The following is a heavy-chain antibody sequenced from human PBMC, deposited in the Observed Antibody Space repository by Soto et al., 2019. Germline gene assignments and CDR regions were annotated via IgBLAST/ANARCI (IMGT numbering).Heavy chain of an antibody. CDR3: ARVLGGEWTDYYYYYYGMDV. CDR1: VFTFSSYE. J-gene: IGHJ6*02. V-gene: IGHV3-48*03. CDR2: ISSSGSTI. Sequence: GGSLRLSGAASVFTFSSYEMNWVRQAPGEGLEWVSYISSSGSTIYYADSVKGRFTISRDNAKISLYLQMNSLRAEDTAVYYCARVLGGEWTDYYYYYYGMDVWGQGTTVTVSS. D-gene: IGHD3-16*01.